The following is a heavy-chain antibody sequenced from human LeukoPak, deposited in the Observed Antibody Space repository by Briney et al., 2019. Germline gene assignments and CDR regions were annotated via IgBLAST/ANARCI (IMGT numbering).Heavy chain of an antibody. CDR3: AKDIVVVVAASYNTYNWFDP. CDR1: GFTFSSYA. D-gene: IGHD2-15*01. Sequence: PGGSLRLSCAASGFTFSSYAMSWVRQAPGKGLEWVSAISGSGGGTYYADSVKGRFTISRDNSKNTLYLQMNSLRAEDTAVYYCAKDIVVVVAASYNTYNWFDPWGQGTLVTVSS. J-gene: IGHJ5*02. CDR2: ISGSGGGT. V-gene: IGHV3-23*01.